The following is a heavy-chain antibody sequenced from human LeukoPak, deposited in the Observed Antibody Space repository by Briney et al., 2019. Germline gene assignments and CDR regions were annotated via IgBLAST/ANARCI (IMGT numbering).Heavy chain of an antibody. D-gene: IGHD5-12*01. J-gene: IGHJ4*02. Sequence: GGSLRLSCAASVFTFSSYSMNWVRQAPGKGLEWVSSISSSSSYIYYADSVKGRFTISRDNAKNSLYLQMNSLRAEDTAVYYCARDLRIAGYDYVDFDYWGQGTLVTVSS. CDR1: VFTFSSYS. CDR2: ISSSSSYI. CDR3: ARDLRIAGYDYVDFDY. V-gene: IGHV3-21*01.